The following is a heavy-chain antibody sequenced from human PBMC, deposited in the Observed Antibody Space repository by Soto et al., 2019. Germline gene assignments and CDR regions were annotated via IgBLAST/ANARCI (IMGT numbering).Heavy chain of an antibody. V-gene: IGHV4-34*01. D-gene: IGHD5-12*01. CDR3: ARIIVATAGGWFDP. CDR2: INHSGST. J-gene: IGHJ5*02. CDR1: GGSFSGYY. Sequence: QVQLQQWGAGLLKPSETLSLTCAVYGGSFSGYYWSWIRQPPGKGLEWIGEINHSGSTNYNPSLKSRVTISVDTYKNQFSLKLSSVTAADTAVYYCARIIVATAGGWFDPWGQGTLVTVSS.